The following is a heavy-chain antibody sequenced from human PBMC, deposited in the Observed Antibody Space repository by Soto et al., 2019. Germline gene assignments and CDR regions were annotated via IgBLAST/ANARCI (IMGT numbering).Heavy chain of an antibody. D-gene: IGHD5-12*01. J-gene: IGHJ5*02. CDR1: GGSISGSLYY. V-gene: IGHV4-39*01. Sequence: PSETLSLTCTVPGGSISGSLYYWGWIRQPPGKGLEWIGSIFYGRSTYYNPSLKSRVTISVDTSKNQFSLKLSSVTAADTAVYYCARLGGYSGYDPFDPWGQGTLVTVS. CDR3: ARLGGYSGYDPFDP. CDR2: IFYGRST.